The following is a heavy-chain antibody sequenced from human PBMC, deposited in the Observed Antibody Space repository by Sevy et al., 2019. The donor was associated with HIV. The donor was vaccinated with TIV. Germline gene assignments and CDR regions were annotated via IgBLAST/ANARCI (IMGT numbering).Heavy chain of an antibody. CDR3: AKDGYYGSGKSMHV. V-gene: IGHV3-30*18. Sequence: GGSLRLSCTASGFTFSSYGIHWVRQAPGKGLEWVAVISYDGNNKYYADSMNGRFTISRDNSKNTLYLQMNSLRAEDTAVYYCAKDGYYGSGKSMHVWGQGTTVTVSS. D-gene: IGHD3-10*01. CDR1: GFTFSSYG. J-gene: IGHJ6*02. CDR2: ISYDGNNK.